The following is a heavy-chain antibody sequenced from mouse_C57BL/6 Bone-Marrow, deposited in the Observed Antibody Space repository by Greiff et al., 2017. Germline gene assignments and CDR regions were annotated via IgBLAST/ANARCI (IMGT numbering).Heavy chain of an antibody. Sequence: QVQLQQPGAELVKPGASVKLSCKASGYTFTSYWMHWVKQRPGQGLEWIGMIHPNSGSTNYNEKFKSKATLTVDKSSSTAYMQLSSLTSEDSAVXYCARRGYGSLGFAYWGQGTLVTVSA. J-gene: IGHJ3*01. CDR1: GYTFTSYW. CDR2: IHPNSGST. D-gene: IGHD1-1*01. CDR3: ARRGYGSLGFAY. V-gene: IGHV1-64*01.